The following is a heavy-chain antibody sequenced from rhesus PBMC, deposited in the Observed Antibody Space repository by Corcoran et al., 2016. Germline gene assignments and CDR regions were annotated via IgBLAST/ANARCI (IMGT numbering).Heavy chain of an antibody. CDR2: IYWDDDK. J-gene: IGHJ4*01. CDR3: ARVPGGD. CDR1: GFSLSTSGMG. Sequence: QVTLKESGPALVKPTQTLPLTCTFSGFSLSTSGMGVGCIRHPPGKALEWLASIYWDDDKYYRTSLKGKLTISKDTSKNQVVLTKTNMDPVDTATYDCARVPGGDWGQGVLVTVSS. D-gene: IGHD3-34*01. V-gene: IGHV2S1*01.